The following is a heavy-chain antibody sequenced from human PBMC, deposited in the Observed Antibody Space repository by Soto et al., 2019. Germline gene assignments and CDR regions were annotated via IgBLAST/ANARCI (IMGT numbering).Heavy chain of an antibody. J-gene: IGHJ4*02. CDR2: ISSSSSYI. Sequence: EVQLVESGGGLVKPGGSLRLSCAASGFTFSSYSMNWVRQAPGKGLEWVSSISSSSSYIYYADSVKGRFTISRDNAKNSLYLQMNSLRAEDTAVYYCARDALIKYSSGWYDLDYWGQGTLVTVSS. D-gene: IGHD6-19*01. CDR3: ARDALIKYSSGWYDLDY. CDR1: GFTFSSYS. V-gene: IGHV3-21*01.